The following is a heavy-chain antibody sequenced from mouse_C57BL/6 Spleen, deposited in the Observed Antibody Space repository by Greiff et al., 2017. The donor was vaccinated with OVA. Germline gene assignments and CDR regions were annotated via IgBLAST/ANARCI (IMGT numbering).Heavy chain of an antibody. CDR3: AREGLYYGSSYGFDY. V-gene: IGHV5-16*01. CDR1: GFTFSDYY. D-gene: IGHD1-1*01. J-gene: IGHJ2*01. Sequence: EVQLVESEGGLVQPGSSMKLSCTASGFTFSDYYMAWVRQVPEKGLEWVANINYDGSSTYYLDSLKSRFIISRDNAKNILYLQMSSLKSEDTATYYCAREGLYYGSSYGFDYWGQGTTLTVSS. CDR2: INYDGSST.